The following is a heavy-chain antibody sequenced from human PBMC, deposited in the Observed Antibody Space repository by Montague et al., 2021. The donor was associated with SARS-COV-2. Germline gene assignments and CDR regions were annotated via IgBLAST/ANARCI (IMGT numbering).Heavy chain of an antibody. D-gene: IGHD5-18*01. CDR2: SYYSCST. CDR3: ARGSYGPEAFGI. Sequence: SETLSLTCTVSGGSISSYYWSWIRQPPVKGLEWIWYSYYSCSTNYNPSLKSRVTISLDTSKNQFSLSLNFVTAADTDVYYCARGSYGPEAFGIWGPGKMVPVSP. V-gene: IGHV4-59*01. CDR1: GGSISSYY. J-gene: IGHJ3*02.